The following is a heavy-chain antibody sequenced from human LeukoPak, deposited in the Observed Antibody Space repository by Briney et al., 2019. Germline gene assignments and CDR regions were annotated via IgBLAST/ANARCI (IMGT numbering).Heavy chain of an antibody. J-gene: IGHJ4*02. CDR2: INPNSGGT. D-gene: IGHD2-2*01. CDR3: ASSYCSSTSCYAGDANFDY. V-gene: IGHV1-2*02. CDR1: GYSENFYG. Sequence: ASVKVSCKTSGYSENFYGITWVRQVAGQGLEWMGWINPNSGGTNYAQKFQGRVTMTRDTSISTAYMELSRLRSDDTAVYYCASSYCSSTSCYAGDANFDYWGQGTLVTVSS.